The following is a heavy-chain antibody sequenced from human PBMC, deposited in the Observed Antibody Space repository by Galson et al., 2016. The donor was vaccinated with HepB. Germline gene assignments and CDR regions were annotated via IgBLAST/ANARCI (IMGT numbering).Heavy chain of an antibody. J-gene: IGHJ5*02. CDR3: ARHIAVTATGDWFDP. CDR2: IYYSGST. Sequence: SETLYLTCTVSGVSISISSYYWAWIRQPPGKGLEWIGNIYYSGSTYYNPSLNSRVTISADTSKNQFPLKLSSLPAADTAVYYCARHIAVTATGDWFDPWGQGTLVIVSS. CDR1: GVSISISSYY. D-gene: IGHD6-19*01. V-gene: IGHV4-39*01.